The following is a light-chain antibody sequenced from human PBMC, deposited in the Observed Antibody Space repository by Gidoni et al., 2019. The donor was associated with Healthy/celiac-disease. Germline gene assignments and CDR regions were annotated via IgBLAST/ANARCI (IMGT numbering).Light chain of an antibody. CDR3: QQYNSWPPRT. Sequence: DIVMTQSPATLSVSPGERATLSCRASQSVSSNLAWYQQKPGQAPRLLIYGASTRATGIPARFSGSGSGTEFTLTISSLQSEDFAVYYCQQYNSWPPRTFGQGTKVEIK. CDR2: GAS. J-gene: IGKJ1*01. V-gene: IGKV3-15*01. CDR1: QSVSSN.